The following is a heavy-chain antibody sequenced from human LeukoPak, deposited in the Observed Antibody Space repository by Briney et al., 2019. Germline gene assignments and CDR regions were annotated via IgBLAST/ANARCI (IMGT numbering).Heavy chain of an antibody. Sequence: PGGSLRLSCAASGFTFSDYAISWVRQAPGMGLEWVSVINNRGERAYYADSVKGRLTISRDNSRNTLYLQMNSLRAEDTAVYYCAKGWGISAPSIYIFDFWGQGTLVTVSS. CDR3: AKGWGISAPSIYIFDF. CDR1: GFTFSDYA. J-gene: IGHJ4*02. CDR2: INNRGERA. D-gene: IGHD6-6*01. V-gene: IGHV3-23*01.